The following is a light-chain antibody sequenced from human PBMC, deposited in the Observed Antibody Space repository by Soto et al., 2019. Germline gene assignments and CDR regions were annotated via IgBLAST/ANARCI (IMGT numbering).Light chain of an antibody. CDR3: QHYGNSLWT. CDR2: GAS. Sequence: EIVLTQSPGTLSLSPGERATLSCRASQSVTSNKLVWYQQKPGQAPRLLIYGASTRATGIPDRFSGSGSGTDFTLTISRVEPEDSAVYYCQHYGNSLWTFGQGTKVEIK. CDR1: QSVTSNK. V-gene: IGKV3-20*01. J-gene: IGKJ1*01.